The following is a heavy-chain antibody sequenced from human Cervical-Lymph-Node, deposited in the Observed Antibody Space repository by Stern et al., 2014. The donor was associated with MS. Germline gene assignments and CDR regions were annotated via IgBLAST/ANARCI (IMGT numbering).Heavy chain of an antibody. Sequence: QMQLVHSRAGVTKPGSSVKVSCKASGGTFSRFPSSWVRQAPGQGLEWMGGIFPVFGTPTYAQDFGGRVTITADESTSTVSMELSSLRSDDTAVYYCALSSETTDRWYSLGYDLWGQGTLVIVSS. CDR3: ALSSETTDRWYSLGYDL. J-gene: IGHJ5*02. D-gene: IGHD1-14*01. CDR1: GGTFSRFP. CDR2: IFPVFGTP. V-gene: IGHV1-69*01.